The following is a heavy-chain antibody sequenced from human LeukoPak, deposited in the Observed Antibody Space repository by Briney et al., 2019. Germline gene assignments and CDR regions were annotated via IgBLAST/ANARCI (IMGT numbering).Heavy chain of an antibody. Sequence: ASVKVSCKASGYTFTNYPMNWLRQAPGQGLEWMGGIIPIFGTANYAQKFQGRVTITADESTSTAYMELSSLRSEDTAVYYCARDSGDSSGYPYYYYYMDVWGKGTTVTISS. D-gene: IGHD3-22*01. CDR2: IIPIFGTA. CDR3: ARDSGDSSGYPYYYYYMDV. CDR1: GYTFTNYP. J-gene: IGHJ6*03. V-gene: IGHV1-69*13.